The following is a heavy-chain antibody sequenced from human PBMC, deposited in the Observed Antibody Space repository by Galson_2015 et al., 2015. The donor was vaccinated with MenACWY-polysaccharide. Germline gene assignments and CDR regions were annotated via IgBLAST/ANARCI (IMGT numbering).Heavy chain of an antibody. CDR3: ARSDSSSGGDWFDP. CDR1: GYTFTSYD. D-gene: IGHD6-6*01. J-gene: IGHJ5*02. CDR2: VNPNSGNT. V-gene: IGHV1-8*01. Sequence: SVKVSCKASGYTFTSYDINWVRQATGQGLEWMGWVNPNSGNTGYAQKFQGRVTMTRNTSISTAYMELSSLRSEDTAVYYCARSDSSSGGDWFDPWGQGTLVTVSS.